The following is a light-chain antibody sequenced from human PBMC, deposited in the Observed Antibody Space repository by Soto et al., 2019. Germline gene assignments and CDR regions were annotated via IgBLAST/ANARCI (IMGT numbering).Light chain of an antibody. Sequence: EIVLTQSPATLSLSPGERATLSCRASQSVTRYLAWYQQRPGQTPRLLIYDASNRATGIPARFSGSGSGTEFTLTISSLQSEDVAVYYCQQYNQWPPYTFGQGTKVDIK. J-gene: IGKJ2*01. V-gene: IGKV3-11*01. CDR1: QSVTRY. CDR3: QQYNQWPPYT. CDR2: DAS.